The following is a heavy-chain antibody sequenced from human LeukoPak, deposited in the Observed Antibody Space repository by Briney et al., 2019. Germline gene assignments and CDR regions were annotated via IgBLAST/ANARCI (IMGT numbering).Heavy chain of an antibody. CDR1: GYTFTSYG. CDR3: ARSYYDFWSGYYSVSRYFDY. V-gene: IGHV1-18*01. D-gene: IGHD3-3*01. CDR2: ISAYNGNT. Sequence: ASVKVSCKASGYTFTSYGISWVRQAPGQGLEWMGWISAYNGNTNYAQKLQGRVTMTTDTSTSTAYMELRSLRSDDTAVYYCARSYYDFWSGYYSVSRYFDYWGQGTLVTVSS. J-gene: IGHJ4*02.